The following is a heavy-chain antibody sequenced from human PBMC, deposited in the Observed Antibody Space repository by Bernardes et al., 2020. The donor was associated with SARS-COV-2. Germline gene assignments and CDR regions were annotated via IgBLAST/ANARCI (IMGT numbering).Heavy chain of an antibody. CDR3: ARAGIAARLVVWWFDP. Sequence: SQTLSLTCAISGDSVSSNSAAWNWIRQSPSRGLEWLGWTYYRSKWYNDYAVSVKSRITINPDTSKNQFSLQLNSVTPEDTAVYYCARAGIAARLVVWWFDPWGQGTLVTVSS. D-gene: IGHD6-6*01. V-gene: IGHV6-1*01. J-gene: IGHJ5*02. CDR2: TYYRSKWYN. CDR1: GDSVSSNSAA.